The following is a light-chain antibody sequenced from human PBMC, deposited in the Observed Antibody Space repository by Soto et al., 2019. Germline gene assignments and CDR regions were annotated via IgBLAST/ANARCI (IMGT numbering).Light chain of an antibody. CDR1: SSNIGNNY. CDR3: GTWDSSLSGV. J-gene: IGLJ3*02. CDR2: ENN. Sequence: QSVLTQPPSVSAAPGQKVTISCSGSSSNIGNNYVSWYQQLPGTAPKHLIYENNKRPSGIPDRFSGSKSGTSATLGITGLQTGDEADYYCGTWDSSLSGVFGGGTKLTVL. V-gene: IGLV1-51*02.